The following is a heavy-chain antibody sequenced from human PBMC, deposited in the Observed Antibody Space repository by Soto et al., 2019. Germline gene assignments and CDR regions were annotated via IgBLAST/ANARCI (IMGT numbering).Heavy chain of an antibody. D-gene: IGHD2-2*01. CDR3: ARPVSLPASVDTWFAP. V-gene: IGHV2-26*01. CDR1: GFSLRNAGMG. J-gene: IGHJ5*02. CDR2: IYSIDEK. Sequence: QVTLKESGPVLVKPTETLTLTCTVSGFSLRNAGMGVSWIRQPLGKALEWLAHIYSIDEKSYSTSLKTRLTISKDTPKTRVLLTMTNMDSVDTATYYCARPVSLPASVDTWFAPWGQRTPVTVSS.